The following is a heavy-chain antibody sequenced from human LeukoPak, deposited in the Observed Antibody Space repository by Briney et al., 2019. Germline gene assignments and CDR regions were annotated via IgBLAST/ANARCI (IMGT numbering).Heavy chain of an antibody. J-gene: IGHJ3*02. CDR3: ARSQNRISMIALSYGEDALEM. CDR2: IIPMFDMA. D-gene: IGHD3-22*01. V-gene: IGHV1-69*04. Sequence: GASVKVSCTASGGTFSGYAFNWVRQAPGQGLEWMGRIIPMFDMANIAQKFQGRVTITADKSTTTANMELSSLRSEDTAVYYCARSQNRISMIALSYGEDALEMWGQGTMVTVSS. CDR1: GGTFSGYA.